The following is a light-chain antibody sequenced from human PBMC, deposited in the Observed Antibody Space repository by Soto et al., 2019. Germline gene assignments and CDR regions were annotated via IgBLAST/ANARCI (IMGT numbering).Light chain of an antibody. Sequence: EIVLTQSPLSLPVTPGEPASISCRSSQSLLQSNGYNYLDWYLQKPGQSPKLLIYLGSHRASGVPDRFSGGGSGTDFTLKISRVEAEDVGVYYCMQPLQTPRTFGQGTRVEIK. V-gene: IGKV2-28*01. CDR3: MQPLQTPRT. CDR2: LGS. CDR1: QSLLQSNGYNY. J-gene: IGKJ1*01.